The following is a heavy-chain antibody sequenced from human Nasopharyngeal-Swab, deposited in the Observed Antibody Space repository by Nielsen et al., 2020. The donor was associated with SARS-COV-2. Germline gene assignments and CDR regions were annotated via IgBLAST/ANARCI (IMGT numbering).Heavy chain of an antibody. CDR2: ISVYNGNT. V-gene: IGHV1-18*04. Sequence: ASVKVSCKASGYTFISYGISWVRQAPGQGLEWMGWISVYNGNTNYAQKLQGRVTMTTDTSTSTAYMELRSLRSDDTAVYYCARGSGYGDYYYVMDVWGQGTTVTVSS. J-gene: IGHJ6*02. D-gene: IGHD3-10*01. CDR3: ARGSGYGDYYYVMDV. CDR1: GYTFISYG.